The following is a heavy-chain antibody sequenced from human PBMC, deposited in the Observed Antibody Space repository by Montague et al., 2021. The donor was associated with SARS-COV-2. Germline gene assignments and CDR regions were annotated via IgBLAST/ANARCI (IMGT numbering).Heavy chain of an antibody. CDR2: INHSGST. CDR3: ARGPRITMIVVVITDIWFDP. V-gene: IGHV4-34*01. Sequence: SETLSLTCAVYGGSVSAYYWSWIRQPPGKGLEWIGEINHSGSTNYNPSLKGRVTTSVDTSKNQFSLKLTSVTAADTAVYYCARGPRITMIVVVITDIWFDPWGQGTLVTVSS. D-gene: IGHD3-22*01. CDR1: GGSVSAYY. J-gene: IGHJ5*02.